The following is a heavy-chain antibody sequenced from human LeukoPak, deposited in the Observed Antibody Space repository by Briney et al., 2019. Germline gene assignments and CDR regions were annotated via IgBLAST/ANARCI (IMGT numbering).Heavy chain of an antibody. J-gene: IGHJ6*03. CDR3: ARVDRYHFYLDV. CDR1: GGTFRTYS. CDR2: IIPIFGTP. Sequence: GASVKVSCKASGGTFRTYSVTWVRQAPGQGLEWMGGIIPIFGTPNCAQKFQGRVKVTTDDATGTAYMELSSLMSEDTAIYYCARVDRYHFYLDVWGKGTPVTVSS. V-gene: IGHV1-69*05.